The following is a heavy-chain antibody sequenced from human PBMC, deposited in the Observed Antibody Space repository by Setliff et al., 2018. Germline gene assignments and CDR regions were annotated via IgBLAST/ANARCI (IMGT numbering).Heavy chain of an antibody. CDR2: IYSGGST. D-gene: IGHD7-27*01. CDR3: ARAWGYYYGMDV. J-gene: IGHJ6*02. Sequence: GESLKISCAASGFTVSSNYMSWVRQAPGKGLEWVSVIYSGGSTYYADSVKGRFTISRDNSKNTLYLQMNSLRAEDTAVYYCARAWGYYYGMDVWGQGTTVTVSS. V-gene: IGHV3-53*01. CDR1: GFTVSSNY.